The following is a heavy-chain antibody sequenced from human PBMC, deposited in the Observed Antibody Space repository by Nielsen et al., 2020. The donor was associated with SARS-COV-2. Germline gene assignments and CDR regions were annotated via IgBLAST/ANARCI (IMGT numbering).Heavy chain of an antibody. V-gene: IGHV4-39*02. CDR1: GGSISSGSYS. CDR3: AREDSSSCHDS. CDR2: IFHSGST. Sequence: GSLRLSCSVSGGSISSGSYSWGWIRQSPGKGLEWIGTIFHSGSTYYNPSLKSRVTISVDTSKNQYSLKLSSVTAADTAVYYCAREDSSSCHDSWGQGTLVTVSS. J-gene: IGHJ4*02. D-gene: IGHD2-2*01.